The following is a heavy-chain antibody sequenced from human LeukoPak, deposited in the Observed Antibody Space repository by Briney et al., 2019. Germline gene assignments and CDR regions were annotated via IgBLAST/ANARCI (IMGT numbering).Heavy chain of an antibody. CDR3: ARDDGYSSYDLGNWFDP. CDR1: GYTFTSYG. J-gene: IGHJ5*02. D-gene: IGHD5-12*01. Sequence: ASVKVSCKASGYTFTSYGISWVRQAPGRGLEWMGWISAYNGNTNYAQKLQGRVTMTTDTSTSTAYMELRSLRSDDTAVYYCARDDGYSSYDLGNWFDPWGQGTLVTVSS. CDR2: ISAYNGNT. V-gene: IGHV1-18*01.